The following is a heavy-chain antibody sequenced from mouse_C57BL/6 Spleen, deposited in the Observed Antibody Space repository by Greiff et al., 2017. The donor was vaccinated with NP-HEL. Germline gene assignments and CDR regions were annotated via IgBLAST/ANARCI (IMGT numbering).Heavy chain of an antibody. CDR3: TREDSNWDFDY. CDR2: ISSGGDYI. Sequence: EVMLVESGEGLVKPGGSLKLSCAASGFTFSSYAMSWVRQTPEKRLEWVAYISSGGDYIYYADTVKGRFTISRDNARNTLYLQMSSLKSEDTAMYYCTREDSNWDFDYWGQGTTLTVSS. J-gene: IGHJ2*01. CDR1: GFTFSSYA. V-gene: IGHV5-9-1*02. D-gene: IGHD4-1*01.